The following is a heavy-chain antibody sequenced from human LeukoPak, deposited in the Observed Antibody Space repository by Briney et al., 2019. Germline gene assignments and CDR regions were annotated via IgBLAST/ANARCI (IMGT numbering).Heavy chain of an antibody. D-gene: IGHD7-27*01. J-gene: IGHJ4*02. Sequence: GASVKVSCKASGYTFTSYDFNWVRQATGQRPEWMGWMSPNSGDTGYAQKFQDRVTMTRNTSISTAYTELSSLRSDDTAVYYCARGPPDWGYDYWGQGTLVTVSS. CDR1: GYTFTSYD. V-gene: IGHV1-8*01. CDR3: ARGPPDWGYDY. CDR2: MSPNSGDT.